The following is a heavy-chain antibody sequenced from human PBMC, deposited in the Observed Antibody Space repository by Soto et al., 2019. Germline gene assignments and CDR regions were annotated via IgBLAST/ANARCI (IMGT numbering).Heavy chain of an antibody. CDR1: GGSIRSGGNS. CDR3: ARGVLRTFDY. J-gene: IGHJ4*02. CDR2: IYYSGST. V-gene: IGHV4-31*03. Sequence: QVQLQESGPGLVKPSQTLSLTCTVSGGSIRSGGNSWSWIRQHSGKGLEWIGYIYYSGSTYYNPSLQSRVTISLDTSQNQFSLKLSSVNAAGTAVYYCARGVLRTFDYWGQGTLVTVSS.